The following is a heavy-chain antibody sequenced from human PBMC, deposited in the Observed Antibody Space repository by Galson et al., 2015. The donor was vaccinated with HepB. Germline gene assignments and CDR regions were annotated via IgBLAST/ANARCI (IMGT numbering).Heavy chain of an antibody. Sequence: SLRISCAASGFMFRNYWMTWVRQAPGKGLEWVANINADGSEKYYVDSVKGRFTISRDNAKKSLYLQMNSLRGEDTAVYFCARPYGANRNFDAGGQGTLVTVSS. V-gene: IGHV3-7*03. D-gene: IGHD4/OR15-4a*01. J-gene: IGHJ4*02. CDR3: ARPYGANRNFDA. CDR1: GFMFRNYW. CDR2: INADGSEK.